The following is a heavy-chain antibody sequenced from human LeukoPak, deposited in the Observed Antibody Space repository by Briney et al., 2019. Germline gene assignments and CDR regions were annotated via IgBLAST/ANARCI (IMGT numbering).Heavy chain of an antibody. D-gene: IGHD4/OR15-4a*01. CDR3: ARRAGAYSHPYDY. Sequence: GGSLRLSCTVSGFTVSSNSMSWVRQAPGKGLEWVSFIYSDNTHYSDSVKGRFPISRDTSKHTLYLQMNSLRAEDPAVYYCARRAGAYSHPYDYWGQGTLVTVSS. V-gene: IGHV3-53*01. CDR2: IYSDNT. J-gene: IGHJ4*02. CDR1: GFTVSSNS.